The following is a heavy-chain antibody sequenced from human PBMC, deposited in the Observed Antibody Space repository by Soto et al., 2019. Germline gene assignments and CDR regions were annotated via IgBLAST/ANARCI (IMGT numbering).Heavy chain of an antibody. CDR1: GFTFSSYS. D-gene: IGHD5-18*01. V-gene: IGHV3-48*02. J-gene: IGHJ4*02. Sequence: EVQLVESGGGLVQPGGSLRLSCAASGFTFSSYSMNWVRQAPGKGLEWVSYISSSSSTIYYADYVKGRFTISRDNAKNSLYLQMNSLRDEDTAVYYCARAFLGGYSYGYFDYWGQGTLVTVSS. CDR3: ARAFLGGYSYGYFDY. CDR2: ISSSSSTI.